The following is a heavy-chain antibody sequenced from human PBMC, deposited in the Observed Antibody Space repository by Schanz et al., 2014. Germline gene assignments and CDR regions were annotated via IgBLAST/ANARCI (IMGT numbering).Heavy chain of an antibody. D-gene: IGHD2-15*01. CDR1: GYTFTTYG. J-gene: IGHJ4*02. CDR2: IIPNLGSA. CDR3: ATCSGGTCHAKPVLDN. V-gene: IGHV1-69*04. Sequence: QVQLVQSGREVKKPGASVKVSCKASGYTFTTYGISWVRQAPGQGLEWMGRIIPNLGSANYAQKFQGRVTITADKSTSTVYMELSSLRSEDTAVYYCATCSGGTCHAKPVLDNWGQGTLVTVSS.